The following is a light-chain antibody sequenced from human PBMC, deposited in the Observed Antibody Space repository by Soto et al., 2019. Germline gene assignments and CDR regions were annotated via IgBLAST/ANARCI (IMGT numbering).Light chain of an antibody. CDR1: QSVSSSY. J-gene: IGKJ1*01. V-gene: IGKV3-20*01. Sequence: EIVLTQSPGTLSLSPGERATLSCRASQSVSSSYLGWYQQKPGQAPRLLMYGASSRATGIPERFSGSGSGTDFTLTISRLEAEDFAVYYCQQYGSSPRTFGQGTKGDIK. CDR2: GAS. CDR3: QQYGSSPRT.